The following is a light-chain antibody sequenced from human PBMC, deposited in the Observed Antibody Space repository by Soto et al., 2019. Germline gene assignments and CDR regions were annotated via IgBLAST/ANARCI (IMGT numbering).Light chain of an antibody. Sequence: DIQMTQSPSSLSASVGDRVTITCRASQSISTYLNWYQHKPWKAPKVLIYAASSLQSGVPSRFSGSGSRTDFTLTISSLQPEDFAPYYCQQSYSAPRTFGQGTKVEIK. CDR2: AAS. V-gene: IGKV1-39*01. CDR3: QQSYSAPRT. CDR1: QSISTY. J-gene: IGKJ1*01.